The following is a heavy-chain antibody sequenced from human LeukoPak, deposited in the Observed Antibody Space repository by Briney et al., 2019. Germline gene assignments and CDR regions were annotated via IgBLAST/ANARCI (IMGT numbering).Heavy chain of an antibody. D-gene: IGHD3-22*01. CDR1: GFTFISYE. J-gene: IGHJ4*02. V-gene: IGHV3-48*03. CDR2: ISSSGSTI. Sequence: PGGSLRLSCAASGFTFISYEMNWVRQAPGKGLEWVSYISSSGSTIYYADSVKGRFTISRDNAKNSLYLQMNSLRAEDTAVYYCARGYYDSSGYTLDYWGQGTLVTVSS. CDR3: ARGYYDSSGYTLDY.